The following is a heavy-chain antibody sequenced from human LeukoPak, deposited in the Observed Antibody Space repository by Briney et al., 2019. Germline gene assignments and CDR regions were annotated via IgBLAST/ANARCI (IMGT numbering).Heavy chain of an antibody. V-gene: IGHV3-7*01. CDR3: ARDRRYYYYMDV. CDR2: IKQDGSEK. Sequence: GGSLRLSCAASGLTFSNYWMSWVRQPPGKGLEWVANIKQDGSEKYYVDSVKGRFTISRDNAKNSLYLQMNSLRAEDTAVYYCARDRRYYYYMDVWGKGTTVTVSS. J-gene: IGHJ6*03. CDR1: GLTFSNYW.